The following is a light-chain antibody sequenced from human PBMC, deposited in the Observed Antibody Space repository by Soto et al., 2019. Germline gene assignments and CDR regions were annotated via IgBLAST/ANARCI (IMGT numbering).Light chain of an antibody. CDR1: QSISSY. CDR3: QQSYTFGPLT. J-gene: IGKJ4*01. Sequence: DIQMTQSPSSLSASAGDRVTITCRASQSISSYLNWYQQKPGKAPKLLIYAASSLQSGVPSRFSGSGSGTDLTLTISSLQPEDFATYYCQQSYTFGPLTFGGGTKVEIK. V-gene: IGKV1-39*01. CDR2: AAS.